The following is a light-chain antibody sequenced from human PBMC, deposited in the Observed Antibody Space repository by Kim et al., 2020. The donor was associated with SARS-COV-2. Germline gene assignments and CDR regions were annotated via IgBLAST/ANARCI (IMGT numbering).Light chain of an antibody. CDR1: ESDVGAYNH. V-gene: IGLV2-8*01. Sequence: QSALTQPPSASGSPGQSVTISCAGTESDVGAYNHVSWYQQYAGKVPRLMIYDVSYRPSGVSNRFSGSKSGNTASLTVSGLQAEDEADYYCSSYAGANLVFGGGTQLTVL. CDR2: DVS. J-gene: IGLJ3*02. CDR3: SSYAGANLV.